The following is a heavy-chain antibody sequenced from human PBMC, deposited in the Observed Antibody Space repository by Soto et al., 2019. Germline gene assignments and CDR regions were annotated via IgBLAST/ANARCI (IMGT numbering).Heavy chain of an antibody. CDR3: ARDLGYCTNGVCYPLYYMDV. D-gene: IGHD2-8*01. V-gene: IGHV6-1*01. J-gene: IGHJ6*03. Sequence: SQTLSLTCAISGDSVSSNSAAWNWIRQSPSRGLEWLGRTYYRSKWYNDYAVSVKSRITINPDTSKNQFSLQLNSVTPEDTAVYYCARDLGYCTNGVCYPLYYMDVWGKGTTVTVSS. CDR2: TYYRSKWYN. CDR1: GDSVSSNSAA.